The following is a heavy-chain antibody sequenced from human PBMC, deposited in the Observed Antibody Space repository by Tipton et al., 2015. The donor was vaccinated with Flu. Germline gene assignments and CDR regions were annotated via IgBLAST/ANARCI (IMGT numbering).Heavy chain of an antibody. CDR3: AKGGSLLLFAYNWFYP. CDR2: INPSGGST. J-gene: IGHJ5*02. D-gene: IGHD2-15*01. Sequence: QLVQSGAEVKKPGASVKVSCKASGYTFTSYYMHWVRQAPGQGLEWMGIINPSGGSTSYAQKFQGRVTMTRDTSTSTVYMELSSLRSEDTAVYYCAKGGSLLLFAYNWFYPWGQGTLVTVSS. V-gene: IGHV1-46*01. CDR1: GYTFTSYY.